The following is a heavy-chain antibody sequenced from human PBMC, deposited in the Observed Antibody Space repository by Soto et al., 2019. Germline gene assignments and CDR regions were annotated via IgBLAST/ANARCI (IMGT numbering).Heavy chain of an antibody. Sequence: SGPTLVNPTETLTLTCTVSGFSLSNARMGVSWIRQPPGKALEWLAHIFSNDEKSYSTSLKSRLTISKDTSKSQVVLTMTSMDPVDTATYYCARILGYGGNPPLYYFDYWGQGTLVTVSS. CDR2: IFSNDEK. D-gene: IGHD4-17*01. CDR3: ARILGYGGNPPLYYFDY. J-gene: IGHJ4*02. CDR1: GFSLSNARMG. V-gene: IGHV2-26*01.